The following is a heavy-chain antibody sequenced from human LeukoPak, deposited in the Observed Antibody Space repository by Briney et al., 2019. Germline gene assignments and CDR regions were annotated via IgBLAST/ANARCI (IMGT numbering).Heavy chain of an antibody. CDR1: RFTFSSYE. CDR2: ISSRGTTV. Sequence: GGSLRLSCAASRFTFSSYEMNWVRQAPGRGLEWVSYISSRGTTVYYTDSVKGRFTISRDNAKNSLYLQMSRLRAEDTAVYYCARPSSGWYGSWGQGTLVTVSS. CDR3: ARPSSGWYGS. J-gene: IGHJ4*02. V-gene: IGHV3-48*03. D-gene: IGHD6-19*01.